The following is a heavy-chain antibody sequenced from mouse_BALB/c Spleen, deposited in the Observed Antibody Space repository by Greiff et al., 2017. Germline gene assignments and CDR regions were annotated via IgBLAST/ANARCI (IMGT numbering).Heavy chain of an antibody. V-gene: IGHV2-6-7*01. CDR1: GFSLTGYG. CDR2: IWGDGST. D-gene: IGHD4-1*01. J-gene: IGHJ3*01. CDR3: AREVGRGGFAY. Sequence: VMLVESGPGLVAPSQSLSITCTVSGFSLTGYGVNWVRQPPGKGLEWLGMIWGDGSTDYNSALKSRLSISKDNSKSQVFLKMNSLQTDDTARYYGAREVGRGGFAYWGQGTLVTVSA.